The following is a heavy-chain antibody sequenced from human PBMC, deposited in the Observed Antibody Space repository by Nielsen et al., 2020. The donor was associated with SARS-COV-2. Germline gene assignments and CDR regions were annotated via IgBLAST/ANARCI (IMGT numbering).Heavy chain of an antibody. CDR1: GYSFTSYW. V-gene: IGHV5-51*01. D-gene: IGHD3-10*01. CDR2: IYRGDSDT. Sequence: GESLKISCKGSGYSFTSYWIGWVRQMPGKGLEWMGIIYRGDSDTRYGPSFQGQVTISADKSISTAYLQWSSLKASDTAMYYCARQAYHYGSGSYYFDYWGQGTLVTVSS. J-gene: IGHJ4*02. CDR3: ARQAYHYGSGSYYFDY.